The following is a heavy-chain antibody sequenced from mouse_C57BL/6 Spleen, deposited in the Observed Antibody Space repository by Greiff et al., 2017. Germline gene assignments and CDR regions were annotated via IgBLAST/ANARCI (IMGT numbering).Heavy chain of an antibody. CDR1: GFSLTSYG. Sequence: VQLQQSGPGLVQPSQSLSITCSVSGFSLTSYGVHWVRQSPGKGLEWLGVIWRGGSTDYNAAFMSRLSITKDNSKSQVFFKMNSLQADDTAIYYCAKNSDYDSSWFAYWGQGTLVTVSA. V-gene: IGHV2-5*01. J-gene: IGHJ3*01. CDR2: IWRGGST. CDR3: AKNSDYDSSWFAY. D-gene: IGHD2-4*01.